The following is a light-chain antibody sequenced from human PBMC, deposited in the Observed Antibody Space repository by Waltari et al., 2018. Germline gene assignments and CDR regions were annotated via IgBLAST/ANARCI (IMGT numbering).Light chain of an antibody. CDR1: QKINSW. CDR3: LQYNGEPRT. Sequence: DIQMTPSPSTLSASVGDRVPIPCRASQKINSWLAWHQQKPGKAPKLLIYKASSLESGVPSRFSGSGSGTEFTLTISSLQPDDFATYYCLQYNGEPRTFGQGTKVEVK. CDR2: KAS. J-gene: IGKJ1*01. V-gene: IGKV1-5*03.